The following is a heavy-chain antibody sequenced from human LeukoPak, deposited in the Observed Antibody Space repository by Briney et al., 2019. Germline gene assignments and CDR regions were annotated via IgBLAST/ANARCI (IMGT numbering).Heavy chain of an antibody. CDR3: ASGPGSGYDLAGIFDY. CDR2: INHSGST. D-gene: IGHD5-12*01. V-gene: IGHV4-34*01. CDR1: GGYFSDYY. Sequence: SETLSLTCAVYGGYFSDYYWSWIRQPPGKGLEWIGEINHSGSTNYNPSLKSRVTISVDTSKNQFSLKLSSVTAADTAVYYCASGPGSGYDLAGIFDYWGQGTLVTVSS. J-gene: IGHJ4*02.